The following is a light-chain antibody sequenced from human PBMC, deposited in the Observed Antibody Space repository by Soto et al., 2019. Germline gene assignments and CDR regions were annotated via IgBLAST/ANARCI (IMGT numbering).Light chain of an antibody. V-gene: IGKV3-20*01. CDR2: GAS. CDR1: QSVSSNY. J-gene: IGKJ1*01. Sequence: EIVLTQSPGTLSLSPGERATLSCRASQSVSSNYLAWYQQTPGQAPRLLIYGASSRATGIPDRFSGSGSGTDFTLTISRLEPEDFAVYYCQQYGSSPGTFGQGTKVEIK. CDR3: QQYGSSPGT.